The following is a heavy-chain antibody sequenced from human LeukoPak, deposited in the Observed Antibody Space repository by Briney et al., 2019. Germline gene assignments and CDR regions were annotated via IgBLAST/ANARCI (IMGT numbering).Heavy chain of an antibody. Sequence: SETLSLTCTVSGGSISSYYWSWIRQPPGKGLEWIGYIYYSGSTDYNPSLKSRVTISVDTSKNQFSLKLSSVTAADTAVYYCARPIVGATWGPFNWFDPWGQGTLVTVSS. V-gene: IGHV4-59*08. J-gene: IGHJ5*02. D-gene: IGHD1-26*01. CDR3: ARPIVGATWGPFNWFDP. CDR1: GGSISSYY. CDR2: IYYSGST.